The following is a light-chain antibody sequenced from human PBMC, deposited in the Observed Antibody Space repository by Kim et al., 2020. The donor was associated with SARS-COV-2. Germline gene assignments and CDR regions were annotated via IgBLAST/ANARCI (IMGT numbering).Light chain of an antibody. J-gene: IGKJ5*01. CDR2: DAS. CDR1: QSVRTY. Sequence: EIVLTQSPATLSLSPGERATLSCRASQSVRTYLAWYQQKPGQAPRLLIYDASNRATGIPARFIGSGSGTDFTLTISSLEPEDFAVYYCQQRGNWPTFGQGTRLEIK. CDR3: QQRGNWPT. V-gene: IGKV3-11*01.